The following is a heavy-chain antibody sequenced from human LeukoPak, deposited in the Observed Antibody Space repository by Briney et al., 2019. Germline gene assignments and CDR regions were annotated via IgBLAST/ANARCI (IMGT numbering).Heavy chain of an antibody. V-gene: IGHV4-59*12. CDR3: ARIHDWVFDI. CDR2: FYNFET. Sequence: SETLSLTCTVSGASISSYYWTWVRHPPGKGLEYIGYFYNFETSYNPYLQSRVTLSINTSKNPFSLRPRSLAAAATAIHSCARIHDWVFDIWGQGTMVTVSS. J-gene: IGHJ3*02. D-gene: IGHD3-9*01. CDR1: GASISSYY.